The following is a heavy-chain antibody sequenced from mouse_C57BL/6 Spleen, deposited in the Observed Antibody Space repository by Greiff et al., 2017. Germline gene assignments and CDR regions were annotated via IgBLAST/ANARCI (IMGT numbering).Heavy chain of an antibody. J-gene: IGHJ3*01. CDR1: GYTFTSYW. V-gene: IGHV1-69*01. CDR3: ARGGGYYVGFAY. CDR2: IDPSDSYT. D-gene: IGHD2-3*01. Sequence: QVQLQQPGAELVMPGASVKLSCKASGYTFTSYWMHWVKQRPGQGLEWIGEIDPSDSYTNYNQKFKGKSTLTVDKSSSTAYMQLSSLTSEDSAVYYCARGGGYYVGFAYWGQGTLVTVSA.